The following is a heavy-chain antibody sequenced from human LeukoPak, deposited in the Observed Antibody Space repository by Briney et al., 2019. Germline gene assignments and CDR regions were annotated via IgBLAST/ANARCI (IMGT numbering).Heavy chain of an antibody. J-gene: IGHJ4*02. CDR2: IYHSGST. V-gene: IGHV4-4*02. Sequence: SETLSLTCAVSGGSISSSNWWSWVRQPPGKGLEWIGEIYHSGSTNFNPSLKTRVTISVDKSKKHFSLKMTSVTAADTAVYYCARGGYCSGGSCLRQYYFDYWGQGTLVTVSS. D-gene: IGHD2-15*01. CDR3: ARGGYCSGGSCLRQYYFDY. CDR1: GGSISSSNW.